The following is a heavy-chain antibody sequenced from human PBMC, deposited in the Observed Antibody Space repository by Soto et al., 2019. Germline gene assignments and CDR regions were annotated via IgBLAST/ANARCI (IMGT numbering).Heavy chain of an antibody. Sequence: QVQLVESGGGVVQPGGSLRLSCAASGFTFSNYAMHWVRQAPGKGLEWVADITKNGRNKDYADSVKGRLAISRDNSKNTLELQMNSLRVEDTAMYYYGRCNGDDCHSPFDYWGQGTLVTVSS. CDR2: ITKNGRNK. CDR3: GRCNGDDCHSPFDY. CDR1: GFTFSNYA. V-gene: IGHV3-30*03. J-gene: IGHJ4*02. D-gene: IGHD2-8*01.